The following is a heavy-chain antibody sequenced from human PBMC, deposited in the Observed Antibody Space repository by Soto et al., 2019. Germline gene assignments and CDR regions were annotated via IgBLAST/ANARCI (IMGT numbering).Heavy chain of an antibody. CDR1: GGTFSSYA. D-gene: IGHD2-15*01. CDR3: ARDQLYCSGGSCILNNWFDP. V-gene: IGHV1-69*13. Sequence: SVKVSCKASGGTFSSYAISWVRQAPGQGLEWMGGIIPIFGTANYAQKFQGRVTITADESTSTAYMELSSLRSEDTAVYYCARDQLYCSGGSCILNNWFDPWGQGTLVTVSS. CDR2: IIPIFGTA. J-gene: IGHJ5*02.